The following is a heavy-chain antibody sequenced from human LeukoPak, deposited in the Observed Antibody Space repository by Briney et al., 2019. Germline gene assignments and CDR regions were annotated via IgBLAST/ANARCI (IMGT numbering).Heavy chain of an antibody. Sequence: GGSLRLSCAASGFTFSDYWMTWVRQAPGKGLEWVANIKYDGSEKYYVDSLRGRFTIPRDNAKNSLYLQMNSLRAEDTAIHYCARARRWLGVSNWFDPWGQGTLVTVSS. CDR1: GFTFSDYW. J-gene: IGHJ5*02. CDR3: ARARRWLGVSNWFDP. D-gene: IGHD5-12*01. V-gene: IGHV3-7*01. CDR2: IKYDGSEK.